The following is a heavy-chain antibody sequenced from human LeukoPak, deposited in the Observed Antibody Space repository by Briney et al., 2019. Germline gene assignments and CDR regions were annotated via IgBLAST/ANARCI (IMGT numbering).Heavy chain of an antibody. CDR1: GFTFSNYA. V-gene: IGHV3-23*01. CDR3: AKSCDFDWLLSY. D-gene: IGHD3-9*01. Sequence: GGSLRLPCAASGFTFSNYAMNWVRQAPGKGLEWVSGISGSGTSTYYADSVKGRFTISRDNSKNTLHLQMDSLRAEDTAVYYCAKSCDFDWLLSYWGQGTLVTISS. J-gene: IGHJ4*02. CDR2: ISGSGTST.